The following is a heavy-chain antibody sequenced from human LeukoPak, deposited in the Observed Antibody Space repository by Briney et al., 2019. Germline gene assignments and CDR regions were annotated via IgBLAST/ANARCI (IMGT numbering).Heavy chain of an antibody. CDR2: ISYDGSNK. CDR3: ARVYCSGGSCYPNYYYYGMDV. CDR1: GFTFSSYV. V-gene: IGHV3-30-3*01. J-gene: IGHJ6*02. D-gene: IGHD2-15*01. Sequence: GGSLRLSCAASGFTFSSYVMHWVRQAPGKGLEWVAVISYDGSNKYYADSVKGRFTISRDNSKNTLYLQMNSLRAEDTAVYYCARVYCSGGSCYPNYYYYGMDVWGQGTTVTVSS.